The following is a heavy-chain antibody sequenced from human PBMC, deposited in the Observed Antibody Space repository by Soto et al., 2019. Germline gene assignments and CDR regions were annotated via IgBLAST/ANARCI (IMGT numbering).Heavy chain of an antibody. J-gene: IGHJ4*02. CDR2: IYPGDSDT. Sequence: GESLKISCKGSGYSFASHWVAWVRQMPEKGLEWIGTIYPGDSDTKYSSAFRGHVTISADTSVSTAYLQWRSLEATDSAIYYCARFSGSYWHYLDFWGQGTLVTVSS. CDR1: GYSFASHW. V-gene: IGHV5-51*01. CDR3: ARFSGSYWHYLDF. D-gene: IGHD1-26*01.